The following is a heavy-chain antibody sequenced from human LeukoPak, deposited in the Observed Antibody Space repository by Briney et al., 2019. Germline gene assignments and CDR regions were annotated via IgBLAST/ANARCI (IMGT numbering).Heavy chain of an antibody. J-gene: IGHJ6*04. CDR2: IWYDGSNQ. CDR3: AIDISARRLDV. V-gene: IGHV3-33*01. D-gene: IGHD3-16*01. Sequence: GRSLRLSCAASGFKFRNHGMHWVRQAPGKGLEGVAVIWYDGSNQYYADSAKGRYTISRENSKNMLYLQMNSLRAEDTAVYYCAIDISARRLDVWGKGTTVTVSS. CDR1: GFKFRNHG.